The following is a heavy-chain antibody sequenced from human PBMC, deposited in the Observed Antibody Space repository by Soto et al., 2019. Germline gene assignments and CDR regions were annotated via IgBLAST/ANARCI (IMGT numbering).Heavy chain of an antibody. Sequence: SLRLSCAASGFTFSSHSMDWVRLAPGKGLEWVSYIGSDSSTIFYSDSAKGRFTISRDNAKNSLYLQMNSLRAEDTAIYYCVRGTQQLRDYNYYSMDVWGQGTTVTVSS. CDR1: GFTFSSHS. CDR2: IGSDSSTI. J-gene: IGHJ6*02. CDR3: VRGTQQLRDYNYYSMDV. D-gene: IGHD6-13*01. V-gene: IGHV3-48*01.